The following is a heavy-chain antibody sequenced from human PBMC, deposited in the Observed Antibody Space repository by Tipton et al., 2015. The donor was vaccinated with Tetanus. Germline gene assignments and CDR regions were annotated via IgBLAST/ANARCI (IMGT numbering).Heavy chain of an antibody. CDR3: ATDYFDTSGSPFDI. Sequence: QLVQSGAEVKKPGASVKVSCKASGYSSTKFAISWERQAPGQGLEWVGWINAYNGNTNYAQKLQDRVTMITDTSTSTVYMDLRSLRSDDTAVYYCATDYFDTSGSPFDIWGQGTMVIVSS. CDR1: GYSSTKFA. J-gene: IGHJ3*02. V-gene: IGHV1-18*01. CDR2: INAYNGNT. D-gene: IGHD3-22*01.